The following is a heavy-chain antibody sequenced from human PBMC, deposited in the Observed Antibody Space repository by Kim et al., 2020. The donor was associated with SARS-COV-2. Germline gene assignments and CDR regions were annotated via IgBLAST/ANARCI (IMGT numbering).Heavy chain of an antibody. CDR1: GGTFSSYA. CDR3: ARGLGSGSYYN. Sequence: SVKVSCKASGGTFSSYAISWVRQAPGQGLEWMGRIIPILGIANYAQKFQGRVTITADKSTSTAYMELSILRSEDTAVYYCARGLGSGSYYNWGQGTLVTVSS. D-gene: IGHD3-10*01. V-gene: IGHV1-69*04. J-gene: IGHJ4*02. CDR2: IIPILGIA.